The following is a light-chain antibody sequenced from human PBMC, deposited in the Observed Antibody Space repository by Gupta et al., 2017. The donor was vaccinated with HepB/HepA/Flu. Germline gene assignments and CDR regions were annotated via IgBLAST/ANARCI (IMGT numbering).Light chain of an antibody. V-gene: IGLV2-8*01. CDR1: SSDVGCYNY. J-gene: IGLJ2*01. CDR2: EVS. CDR3: GSYAGSNNLI. Sequence: SVLTQPPSPSGPPGQSVTISCAGTSSDVGCYNYFAWYQQHTGKPPKLMISEVSKRPSGVPDSFSASKSGNTAALTVSGVQEEEDADYYCGSYAGSNNLIFGGGTKLTVL.